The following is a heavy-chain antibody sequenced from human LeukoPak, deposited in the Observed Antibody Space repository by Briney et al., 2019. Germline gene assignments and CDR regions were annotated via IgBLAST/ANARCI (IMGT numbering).Heavy chain of an antibody. CDR2: IWYDGSNK. Sequence: PGRSLRLSCAASGFTFSSYGMHWVRQAPGKGLEWVAVIWYDGSNKYYADSVKGRFTISRDNSKNTLYLQMNSLRAEDTAVYYCARAFNWNSFFDYWGQGTLVTVSS. CDR1: GFTFSSYG. J-gene: IGHJ4*02. V-gene: IGHV3-33*01. CDR3: ARAFNWNSFFDY. D-gene: IGHD1-7*01.